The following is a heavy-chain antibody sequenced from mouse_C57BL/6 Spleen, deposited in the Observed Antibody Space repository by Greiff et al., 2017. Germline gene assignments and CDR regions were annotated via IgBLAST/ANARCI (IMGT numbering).Heavy chain of an antibody. CDR2: INPSNGGT. V-gene: IGHV1-53*01. CDR1: GYTFTSYW. Sequence: VQLQQPGTELVKPGASVKLSCKASGYTFTSYWMHWVKQRPGQGLEWIGNINPSNGGTNYNEKFKSKATLTVDKSSSTAYMQLSSLTSEDSAVYDCARENYYGSSSLDYWGQGTTLTVSS. D-gene: IGHD1-1*01. CDR3: ARENYYGSSSLDY. J-gene: IGHJ2*01.